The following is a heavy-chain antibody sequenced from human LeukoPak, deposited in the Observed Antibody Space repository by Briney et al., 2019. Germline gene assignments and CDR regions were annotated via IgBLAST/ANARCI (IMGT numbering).Heavy chain of an antibody. J-gene: IGHJ4*02. Sequence: PGGSLRLSRAASGFTFSSYAMSWVRQAPGKGLEWVSAISGSGGSTYYADSVKGRFTISRDNSKNTLYLQMNSLRAEDTAVYYCAKDVLLRPAAFDYWGQGTLVTVSS. CDR3: AKDVLLRPAAFDY. D-gene: IGHD2-2*01. CDR1: GFTFSSYA. CDR2: ISGSGGST. V-gene: IGHV3-23*01.